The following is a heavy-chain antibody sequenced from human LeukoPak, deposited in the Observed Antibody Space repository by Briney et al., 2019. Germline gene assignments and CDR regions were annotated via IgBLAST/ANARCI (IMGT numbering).Heavy chain of an antibody. D-gene: IGHD3-22*01. Sequence: SETLSLTCTVSGDSVRSSYWSWIRQPPGKGLEWIGYMYYSGSTSYSPSLKSRVTISVDTSKNQFSLKLSSVTAADTAVYYCARRHYDSSGYFYTFQHWGQGTLVTVSS. CDR2: MYYSGST. CDR1: GDSVRSSY. V-gene: IGHV4-59*08. J-gene: IGHJ1*01. CDR3: ARRHYDSSGYFYTFQH.